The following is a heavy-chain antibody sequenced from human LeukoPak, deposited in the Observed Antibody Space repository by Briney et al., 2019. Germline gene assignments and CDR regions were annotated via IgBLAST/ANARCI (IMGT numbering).Heavy chain of an antibody. Sequence: SETLSLTCTVSGGSISSGDYYWSWIRQPPGKGLEWIGYIYYSGSTNYNPSLKSRVTISVDTSKNQFSLKLSSVTAADTAVYYCARDQAPTGGYWYFDLWGRGTLVTVSS. CDR1: GGSISSGDYY. J-gene: IGHJ2*01. V-gene: IGHV4-61*08. CDR2: IYYSGST. D-gene: IGHD7-27*01. CDR3: ARDQAPTGGYWYFDL.